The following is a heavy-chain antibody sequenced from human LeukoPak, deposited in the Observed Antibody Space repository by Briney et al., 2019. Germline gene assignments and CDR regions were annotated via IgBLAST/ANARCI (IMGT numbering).Heavy chain of an antibody. CDR1: GYTLTNNW. V-gene: IGHV5-51*01. D-gene: IGHD4-11*01. CDR2: IYPGYPDA. CDR3: AIQQYHNWFDP. J-gene: IGHJ5*02. Sequence: GESLKISCKISGYTLTNNWIGWVRQVPGKGLEWMGLIYPGYPDAKYSPSFQGQVTLSVDASISTAYLQLTGLRASDTAMYYCAIQQYHNWFDPWGQGTLVTVSS.